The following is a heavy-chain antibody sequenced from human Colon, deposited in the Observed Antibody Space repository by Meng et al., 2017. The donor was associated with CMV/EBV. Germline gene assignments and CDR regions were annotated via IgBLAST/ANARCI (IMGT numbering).Heavy chain of an antibody. CDR3: ARGSSSTMFGDYYYGMDV. D-gene: IGHD3-10*02. CDR2: ISAYNGET. V-gene: IGHV1-18*01. J-gene: IGHJ6*02. Sequence: ASVTVSCKASNYTFTKYGIAWVRQAPGQGLEWMGWISAYNGETKYEEKLQDRVTMTTDTSTSTAFLELRSLRSDDTAVYYCARGSSSTMFGDYYYGMDVWGQGTTVTVSS. CDR1: NYTFTKYG.